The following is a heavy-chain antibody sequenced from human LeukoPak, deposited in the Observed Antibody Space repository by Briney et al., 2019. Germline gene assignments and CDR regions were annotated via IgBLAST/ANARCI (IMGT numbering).Heavy chain of an antibody. Sequence: PGGSLRLSCAASGFTFTNAWMSWVRQAPGKGLEWVGRIKSKSDGGTTDYAAPVKGRFTISRDDSKNTLYLQMNSLKTEDTAVYYCTIWAAGTLGVDYWGQGTLVTVSS. CDR3: TIWAAGTLGVDY. CDR1: GFTFTNAW. D-gene: IGHD6-13*01. CDR2: IKSKSDGGTT. V-gene: IGHV3-15*01. J-gene: IGHJ4*02.